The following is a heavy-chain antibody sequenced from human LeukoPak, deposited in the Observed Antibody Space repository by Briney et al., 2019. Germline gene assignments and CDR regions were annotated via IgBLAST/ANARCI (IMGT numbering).Heavy chain of an antibody. D-gene: IGHD2-21*01. CDR1: GFTFSNYA. CDR3: AKDCGYCSGDSFDY. Sequence: GGSLRLSCAASGFTFSNYAVSWVRQAPGKGLEWVSAFSGSGGSTYYADSVKGRFTISRDNSKNTLYLQMNSLRAEDTAVYYCAKDCGYCSGDSFDYWGQGTLVTVSA. J-gene: IGHJ4*02. V-gene: IGHV3-23*01. CDR2: FSGSGGST.